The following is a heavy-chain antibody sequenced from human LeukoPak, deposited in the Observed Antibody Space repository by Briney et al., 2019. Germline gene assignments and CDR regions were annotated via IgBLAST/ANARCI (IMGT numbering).Heavy chain of an antibody. CDR2: INHSGST. CDR1: GGSISSYY. J-gene: IGHJ3*02. D-gene: IGHD1-26*01. CDR3: ARGELYSGSYSDAFDI. V-gene: IGHV4-34*01. Sequence: SETLSLTCTVSGGSISSYYWSWIRQPPGKGLEWIGEINHSGSTNYNPSLKSRVTISVDTSKNQFSLKLSSVTAADTAVYYCARGELYSGSYSDAFDIWGQGTMVTVSS.